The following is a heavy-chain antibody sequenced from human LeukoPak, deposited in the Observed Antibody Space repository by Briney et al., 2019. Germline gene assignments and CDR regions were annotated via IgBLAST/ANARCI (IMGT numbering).Heavy chain of an antibody. Sequence: QTGGSLRLSCAASGFTFSSYAMSWVRQAPGQGLEWVSAISGSGGSTYYADSVKGRFTISRDNSKNTLYLQMNSLRAEDTAVYYCAKAGPTYISGSYSSDVWGQGTTVTVSS. D-gene: IGHD3-10*01. J-gene: IGHJ6*02. CDR2: ISGSGGST. CDR3: AKAGPTYISGSYSSDV. V-gene: IGHV3-23*01. CDR1: GFTFSSYA.